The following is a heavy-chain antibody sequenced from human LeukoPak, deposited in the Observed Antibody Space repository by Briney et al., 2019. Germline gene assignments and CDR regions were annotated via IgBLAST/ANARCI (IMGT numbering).Heavy chain of an antibody. CDR2: ISWNSGSI. V-gene: IGHV3-9*01. CDR1: GFTFDDYA. J-gene: IGHJ3*02. D-gene: IGHD5-12*01. CDR3: AKVGPYSGYVGGAFDI. Sequence: GGSLRLSCAASGFTFDDYAMHWVRQAPGKGLEWVSGISWNSGSIGYADSVKGRFTISRDNAKNSLYLQMNSLRAEDTGLYYCAKVGPYSGYVGGAFDIWGQGTMVTVFS.